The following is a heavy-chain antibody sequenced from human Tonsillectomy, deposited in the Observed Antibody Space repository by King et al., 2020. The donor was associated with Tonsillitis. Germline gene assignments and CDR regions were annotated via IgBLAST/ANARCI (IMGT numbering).Heavy chain of an antibody. V-gene: IGHV3-48*01. J-gene: IGHJ4*02. CDR1: GFTFSSYS. CDR3: ARRRKDGYSDY. Sequence: QLVQSGGGLVQPGGSLRLSCAASGFTFSSYSMHWVRQAPGKGLEWVSHISSGSSTIYYADSVKGRFTISRDNAKNSLYLQMNSLRAEDTAVYYCARRRKDGYSDYWGQGTLVTVSS. CDR2: ISSGSSTI. D-gene: IGHD5-24*01.